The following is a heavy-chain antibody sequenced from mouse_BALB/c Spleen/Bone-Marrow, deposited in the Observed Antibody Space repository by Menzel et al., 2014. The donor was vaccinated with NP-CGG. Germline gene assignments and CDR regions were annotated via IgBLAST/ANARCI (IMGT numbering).Heavy chain of an antibody. CDR1: GFNIKDTY. V-gene: IGHV14-3*02. CDR2: IDPANGNT. D-gene: IGHD1-1*01. Sequence: VQLQQPGAELVKPGASVKLSCTASGFNIKDTYMHWVKQRPEQGLEWIGRIDPANGNTKYDPKFQGKATITADTSSNTAYLQRSSLTSEDTAVYYCANYYYGSSLFAYWGQGTLVTVSA. J-gene: IGHJ3*01. CDR3: ANYYYGSSLFAY.